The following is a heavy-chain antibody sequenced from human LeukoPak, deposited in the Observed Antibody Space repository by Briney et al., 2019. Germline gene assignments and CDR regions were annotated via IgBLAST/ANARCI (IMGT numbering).Heavy chain of an antibody. D-gene: IGHD5-18*01. CDR1: GGSISSSSYY. J-gene: IGHJ2*01. Sequence: SETLSLTCTVSGGSISSSSYYWGWIRQPPGKGLEWIGSIYYSGSTYYNPSLKSRVTISVDTSKNQFSLKLSSVTAADTAVYYCATTRGYPYWYFDLWGRGTLVTVSS. CDR2: IYYSGST. V-gene: IGHV4-39*07. CDR3: ATTRGYPYWYFDL.